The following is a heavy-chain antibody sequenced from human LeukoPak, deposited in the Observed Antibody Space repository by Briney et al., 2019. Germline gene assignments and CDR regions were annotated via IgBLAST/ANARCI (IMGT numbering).Heavy chain of an antibody. CDR2: ITWDGGST. D-gene: IGHD3-16*01. V-gene: IGHV3-43D*03. J-gene: IGHJ4*02. Sequence: QPGGSLRLSCAASGFTFDDYAMHWARQAPGKALEWVSLITWDGGSTYYADSVKGRFTISRDNSKNSLYLQMNSLRAEDTAVYYCAKVRWGSDNALDSWGQGTLVTGSS. CDR3: AKVRWGSDNALDS. CDR1: GFTFDDYA.